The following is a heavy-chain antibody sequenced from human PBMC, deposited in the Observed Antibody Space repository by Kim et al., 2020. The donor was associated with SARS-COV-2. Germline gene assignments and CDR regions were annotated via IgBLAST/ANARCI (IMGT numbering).Heavy chain of an antibody. CDR2: IYYSGST. D-gene: IGHD2-15*01. CDR3: ARGPIRGGSPKGFDP. J-gene: IGHJ5*02. CDR1: GGSISSYY. V-gene: IGHV4-59*01. Sequence: SETLSLTCTVSGGSISSYYWSWIRQPPGKGLEWIGYIYYSGSTNYNPSLKSRVTISVDTSKNQFSLKLSSVTAADTAVYYCARGPIRGGSPKGFDPWGQGTLVTVSS.